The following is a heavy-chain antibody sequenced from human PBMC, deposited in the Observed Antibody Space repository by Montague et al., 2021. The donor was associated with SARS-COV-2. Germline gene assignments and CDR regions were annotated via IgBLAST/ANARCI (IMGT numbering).Heavy chain of an antibody. CDR3: ARGGGYYNYGLDV. J-gene: IGHJ6*02. CDR1: GGSFSGYY. CDR2: INHSGST. Sequence: SETLSLTCAVYGGSFSGYYWTWIRQPPGKGLEWIGEINHSGSTDYNPSLKSRVTISVGTSKNQFSLKVTSVTAADTAVYYCARGGGYYNYGLDVWGPGTTVTVSS. V-gene: IGHV4-34*01. D-gene: IGHD3-22*01.